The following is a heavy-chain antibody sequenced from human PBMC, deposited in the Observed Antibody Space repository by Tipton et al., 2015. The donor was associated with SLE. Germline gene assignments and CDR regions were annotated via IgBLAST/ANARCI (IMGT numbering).Heavy chain of an antibody. CDR1: GGSIGSGSYY. CDR2: IYTSGST. V-gene: IGHV4-61*02. CDR3: ARGLIAARFDY. Sequence: TLSLTCTVSGGSIGSGSYYWSWIRQPAGKGLEWIGRIYTSGSTNYNPSLKSRVTISVDTSKNQFSLKLSSVTAADTAVYYCARGLIAARFDYWGQGTLVTVSS. D-gene: IGHD6-6*01. J-gene: IGHJ4*02.